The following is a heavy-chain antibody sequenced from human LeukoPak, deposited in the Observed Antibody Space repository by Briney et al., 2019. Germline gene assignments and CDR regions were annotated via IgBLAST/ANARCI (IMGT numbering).Heavy chain of an antibody. CDR1: GFTFSSYG. V-gene: IGHV3-30*02. CDR2: IRYDGSNK. Sequence: PGGSLRLSCAASGFTFSSYGMHWVRQAPGKGLEWVAFIRYDGSNKYYADSVKGRFTISRDNSKNTLYLQMNSLRAEDTAVYYCAKVYYDILTGYYNVGYFDYWGQGTLVTVSS. CDR3: AKVYYDILTGYYNVGYFDY. J-gene: IGHJ4*02. D-gene: IGHD3-9*01.